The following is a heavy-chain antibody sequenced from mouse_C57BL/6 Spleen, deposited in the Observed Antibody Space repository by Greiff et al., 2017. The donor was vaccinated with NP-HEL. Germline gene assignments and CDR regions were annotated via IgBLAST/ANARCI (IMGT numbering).Heavy chain of an antibody. CDR3: TRDYGSNYFDY. CDR2: IDPETGGT. J-gene: IGHJ2*01. V-gene: IGHV1-15*01. D-gene: IGHD1-1*01. CDR1: GYTFTDYE. Sequence: VQLQQSGAELVRPGASVTLSCKASGYTFTDYEMHWVKQTPVHGLEWIGAIDPETGGTAYNQKSKGKAILTADISSSTAYMELRSLTSEDSAVYYCTRDYGSNYFDYWGQGTTLTVSS.